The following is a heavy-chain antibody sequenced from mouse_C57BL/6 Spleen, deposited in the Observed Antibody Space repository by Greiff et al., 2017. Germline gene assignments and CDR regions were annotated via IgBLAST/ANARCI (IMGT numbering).Heavy chain of an antibody. CDR1: GFTFSSYA. V-gene: IGHV5-9-1*02. D-gene: IGHD2-4*01. J-gene: IGHJ2*01. Sequence: EVKLVESGEGLVKPGGSLKLSCAASGFTFSSYAMSWVRQTPEKRLEWVAYISSGGDYIYYADTVKGRFTISRDNARNTLYLQMSSLKPEDTAMYYCTRAGVYDYALGCWGKGTTLAVYS. CDR3: TRAGVYDYALGC. CDR2: ISSGGDYI.